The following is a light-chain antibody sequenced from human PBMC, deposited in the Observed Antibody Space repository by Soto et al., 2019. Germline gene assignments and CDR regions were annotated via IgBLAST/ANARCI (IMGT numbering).Light chain of an antibody. CDR3: QQYSTYSRT. J-gene: IGKJ1*01. CDR2: KAS. V-gene: IGKV1-5*03. CDR1: QSIGTW. Sequence: DIQVTQSPSTLSASVGDRVTITCGASQSIGTWLAWYQHKPGKAPKPLIYKASSLESGVPLRFSGSGSGTEFTLTISSLQRDDFATYYCQQYSTYSRTFGQGTKVDIK.